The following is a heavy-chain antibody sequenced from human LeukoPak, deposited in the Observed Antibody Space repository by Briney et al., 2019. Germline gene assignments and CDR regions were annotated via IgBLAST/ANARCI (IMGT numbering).Heavy chain of an antibody. J-gene: IGHJ2*01. V-gene: IGHV4-31*03. Sequence: PSETLSLTCTVSGGSISSGGYYWSWVRQHPGKGLEWIGYIYYSGSTYYNPSLKSRVTISVDTSKNQFSLKLSSVTAADTAVYYCARGALQLSFWYFDLWGRGTLVTVSS. CDR3: ARGALQLSFWYFDL. CDR1: GGSISSGGYY. CDR2: IYYSGST. D-gene: IGHD1-1*01.